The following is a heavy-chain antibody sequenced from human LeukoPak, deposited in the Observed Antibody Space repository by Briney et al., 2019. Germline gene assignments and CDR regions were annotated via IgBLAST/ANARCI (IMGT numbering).Heavy chain of an antibody. J-gene: IGHJ5*02. CDR2: ISAYNGNA. V-gene: IGHV1-18*01. CDR3: ARGKMVRGSFWFDP. D-gene: IGHD3-10*01. Sequence: ASVKVSCKASGYTFTSYGISWVRQAPGQGLEWMGWISAYNGNANYAQKLQGRVTMTTDTSTSTAYMELRSLRSDDTAVYYCARGKMVRGSFWFDPWGQGTLVTVSS. CDR1: GYTFTSYG.